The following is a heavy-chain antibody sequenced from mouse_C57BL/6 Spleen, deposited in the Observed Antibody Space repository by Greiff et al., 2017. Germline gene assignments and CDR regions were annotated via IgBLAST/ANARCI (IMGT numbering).Heavy chain of an antibody. Sequence: QVQLKQSGAELVKPGASVKLSCKASGYTFTEYTIHWVKQRSGQGLEWIGWFYPGSGSIKYNEKFKDKATLTADKSSSTVYMELSRLTSEDSAVYFCARHEETVVATDYAMDYWGQGTSVTVSS. CDR3: ARHEETVVATDYAMDY. D-gene: IGHD1-1*01. CDR1: GYTFTEYT. J-gene: IGHJ4*01. V-gene: IGHV1-62-2*01. CDR2: FYPGSGSI.